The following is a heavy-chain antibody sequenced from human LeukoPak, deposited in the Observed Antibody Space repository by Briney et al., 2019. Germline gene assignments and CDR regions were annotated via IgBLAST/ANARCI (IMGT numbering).Heavy chain of an antibody. Sequence: VASVKVPCKASGYTFTSYGISWVRQAPGQGLEWMGWISAYNGNTNYAQKLQGRVTMTTDTSTSTAYMELRSLRSDDTAVYYCARDVYFGVVITSSDFDYWGQGTLVTVSS. CDR3: ARDVYFGVVITSSDFDY. J-gene: IGHJ4*02. D-gene: IGHD3-3*01. V-gene: IGHV1-18*01. CDR2: ISAYNGNT. CDR1: GYTFTSYG.